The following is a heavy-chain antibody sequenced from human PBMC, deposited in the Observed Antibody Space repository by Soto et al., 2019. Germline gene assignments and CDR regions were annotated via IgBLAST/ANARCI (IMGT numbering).Heavy chain of an antibody. J-gene: IGHJ1*01. CDR1: GYTFTSYG. D-gene: IGHD6-13*01. CDR3: AGSTDSSSWYFQH. Sequence: QVQLVQSGAEVKKPGASVKVSCKASGYTFTSYGISWVRQAPGQGLEWMGWISAYNGNTNHAQKLQGRVTMTTDTPTSTAYMELRSLSSDATAVYYCAGSTDSSSWYFQHWGQGTLVTVSS. V-gene: IGHV1-18*01. CDR2: ISAYNGNT.